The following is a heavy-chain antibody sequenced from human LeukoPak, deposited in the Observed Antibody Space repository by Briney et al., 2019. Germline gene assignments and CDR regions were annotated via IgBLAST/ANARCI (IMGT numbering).Heavy chain of an antibody. CDR3: ARTSSVTPTPTFDS. J-gene: IGHJ4*02. CDR2: ISSSGRFI. D-gene: IGHD4-17*01. CDR1: GFTFGSYC. V-gene: IGHV3-21*01. Sequence: GGSLRLSCAASGFTFGSYCMNWVRQAPGKGLEWVSSISSSGRFIYYPDSMQGRFTISRDNAKDSLYLQMNSLRAEDTAIYYCARTSSVTPTPTFDSWGQGTLVTVSP.